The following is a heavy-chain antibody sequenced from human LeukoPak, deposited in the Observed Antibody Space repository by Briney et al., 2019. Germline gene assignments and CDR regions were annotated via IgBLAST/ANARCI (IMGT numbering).Heavy chain of an antibody. D-gene: IGHD2-2*02. J-gene: IGHJ3*01. CDR2: ISSSSTSI. CDR3: AMKAVPRPRLYDAFDF. V-gene: IGHV3-21*04. CDR1: GFSFSSYS. Sequence: GSLRLSCAASGFSFSSYSMNWVRQAPGKGLEWVSFISSSSTSIYYADSVKGRFTISGDNAKNSLYLQMNSLRADDTAVYYCAMKAVPRPRLYDAFDFWGQGTVVTVSS.